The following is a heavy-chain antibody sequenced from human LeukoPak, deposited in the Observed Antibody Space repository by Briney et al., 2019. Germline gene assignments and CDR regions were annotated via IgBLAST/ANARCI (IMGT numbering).Heavy chain of an antibody. J-gene: IGHJ4*02. V-gene: IGHV3-74*01. CDR1: GLTFSDFW. CDR2: VKGDGRTT. Sequence: PGGSLRLSCAASGLTFSDFWMPWVRKPPGKGLVWVALVKGDGRTTIYADSVKGRFTISRDNAKNTLYLQMNSLRADDSGVYYCATGHSYGYDYWGQGVLVTVSS. D-gene: IGHD5-18*01. CDR3: ATGHSYGYDY.